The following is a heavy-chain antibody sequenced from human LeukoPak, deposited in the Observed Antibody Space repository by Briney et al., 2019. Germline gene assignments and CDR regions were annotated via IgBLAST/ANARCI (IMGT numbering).Heavy chain of an antibody. CDR2: IIPILGIA. D-gene: IGHD3-22*01. CDR1: GGTFSSYA. J-gene: IGHJ6*02. Sequence: ASVKVSCKASGGTFSSYAISWVRQAPGQGLEWMGRIIPILGIANYAQEFQGRVTITADKSTSTAYMELSSLRSEDTAVYYCASSEDSSGYVWEYYYYYYGMDVWGQGTTVTVSS. CDR3: ASSEDSSGYVWEYYYYYYGMDV. V-gene: IGHV1-69*04.